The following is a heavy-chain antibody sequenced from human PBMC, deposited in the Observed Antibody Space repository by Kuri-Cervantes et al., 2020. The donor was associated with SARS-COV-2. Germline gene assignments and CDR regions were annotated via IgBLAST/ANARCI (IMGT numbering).Heavy chain of an antibody. CDR2: ISYDGSNK. D-gene: IGHD1-1*01. CDR3: VRDGDHWNFDY. Sequence: GESLKISCAASGFTFSSYAMHWVRQAPGKGLEWVAGISYDGSNKYYADSVKGRFTISRDNSKNTLYLQMNSLRAEDTAVYYCVRDGDHWNFDYWGQGTLVTVSS. J-gene: IGHJ4*02. V-gene: IGHV3-30-3*01. CDR1: GFTFSSYA.